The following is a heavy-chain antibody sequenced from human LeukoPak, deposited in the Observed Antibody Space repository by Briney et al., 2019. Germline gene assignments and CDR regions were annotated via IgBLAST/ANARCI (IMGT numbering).Heavy chain of an antibody. V-gene: IGHV1-69*05. CDR2: IIPIFGTA. CDR3: ARTPPVLRYFDWFERNWFDP. J-gene: IGHJ5*02. D-gene: IGHD3-9*01. CDR1: GGTFSSYA. Sequence: SVKVSYKASGGTFSSYAISWVRQAPGQGLEWMGGIIPIFGTANYAQKFQGRVTITTDESTSTAYMELSSLRSEDTAVYYCARTPPVLRYFDWFERNWFDPWGQGTLVTVSS.